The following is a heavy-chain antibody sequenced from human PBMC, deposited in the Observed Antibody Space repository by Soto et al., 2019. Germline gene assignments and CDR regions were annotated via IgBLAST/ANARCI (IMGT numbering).Heavy chain of an antibody. Sequence: GGSLRLSCAASGFTFSNYAMSWVRQAPGKGLEWASGIGSSGSNTYYADSVKGRFTISRDNSKNTLFLQVNSLRAEDTAEYYCARVVRYFDTPYGMDVWGQGTTVTVSS. CDR2: IGSSGSNT. CDR3: ARVVRYFDTPYGMDV. J-gene: IGHJ6*02. V-gene: IGHV3-23*01. D-gene: IGHD3-9*01. CDR1: GFTFSNYA.